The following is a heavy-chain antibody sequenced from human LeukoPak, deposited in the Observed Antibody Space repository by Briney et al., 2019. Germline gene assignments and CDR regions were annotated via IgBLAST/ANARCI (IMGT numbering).Heavy chain of an antibody. J-gene: IGHJ6*02. CDR1: GYTFTSYA. D-gene: IGHD3-3*01. CDR2: INAGNGNT. Sequence: PGGSLRLSCAASGYTFTSYAMHWVRQAPGQRLEWMGWINAGNGNTKYSQKFQGRVTITRDTSASTAYMELSSLRSEDTAVYYCARDDDFWSGYHLYGMDVWGQGTTVTVSS. CDR3: ARDDDFWSGYHLYGMDV. V-gene: IGHV1-3*01.